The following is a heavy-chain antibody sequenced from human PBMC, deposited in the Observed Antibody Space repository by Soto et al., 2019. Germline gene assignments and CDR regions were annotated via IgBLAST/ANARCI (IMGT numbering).Heavy chain of an antibody. J-gene: IGHJ2*01. D-gene: IGHD6-19*01. V-gene: IGHV6-1*01. CDR2: TYYRSKWYN. Sequence: PSQTLSLTCAISGDSVSSNSAAWSWIRQSPSRGLEWLGRTYYRSKWYNDYAVSVKSRIVITPDTSKNQLSLHLNSVTPEDTALYFCARDGSGFHWYFDLWGRGTLVTVSS. CDR3: ARDGSGFHWYFDL. CDR1: GDSVSSNSAA.